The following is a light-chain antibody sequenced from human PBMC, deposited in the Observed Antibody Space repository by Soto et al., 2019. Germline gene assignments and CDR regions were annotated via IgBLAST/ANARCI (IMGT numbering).Light chain of an antibody. Sequence: QSALTQPASVSGSPGQSITISCPGTSSDVGGYNYVSWYQQHPGKAPKLMIYDVSNRPPGVSNRYSGSKSDNTASLTISGIRAEDEAEYYYNSYTSSSTLLYVFGTGTKLTVL. CDR1: SSDVGGYNY. CDR2: DVS. V-gene: IGLV2-14*01. CDR3: NSYTSSSTLLYV. J-gene: IGLJ1*01.